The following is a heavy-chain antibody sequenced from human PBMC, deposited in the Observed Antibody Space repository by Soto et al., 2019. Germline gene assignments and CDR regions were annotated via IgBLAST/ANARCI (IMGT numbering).Heavy chain of an antibody. D-gene: IGHD6-19*01. Sequence: QVQLQESGPGLVKPSETLSLTCTVSGGSISSYYWSWIRQPPGKGLEWIGYIYYSGSTNYNPSLKSRVTISVDTSKNQFSLKLRSVTAADTAVYYCARCEGQWLVHDIWGQGTMVTVSS. J-gene: IGHJ3*02. CDR3: ARCEGQWLVHDI. V-gene: IGHV4-59*01. CDR2: IYYSGST. CDR1: GGSISSYY.